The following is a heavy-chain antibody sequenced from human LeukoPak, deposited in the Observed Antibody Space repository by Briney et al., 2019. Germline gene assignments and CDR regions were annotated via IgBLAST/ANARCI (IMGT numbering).Heavy chain of an antibody. CDR3: DSVPRYGDSFIDC. V-gene: IGHV3-23*01. CDR2: ISASGEST. J-gene: IGHJ4*02. CDR1: GFTFSRYA. D-gene: IGHD4-17*01. Sequence: GGSLRLSCAASGFTFSRYAMSWVRQAPGKGLEWVSGISASGESTYYADSVKGRLTISRDNSKNTLYLQMNSLRAEDTAVYFCDSVPRYGDSFIDCWGQGTLVTVSS.